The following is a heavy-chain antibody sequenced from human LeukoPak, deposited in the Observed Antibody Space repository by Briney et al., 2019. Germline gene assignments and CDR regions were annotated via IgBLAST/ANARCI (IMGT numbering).Heavy chain of an antibody. D-gene: IGHD2-21*01. Sequence: NPSQTLSLTCTVSGGSISSGSYYWSWIRQSAGKGLEWIGRIYTSGRTNYNPSLKSRVTISVDTSKNQFSLKLSSVTAADTAVYYCARAECGDCTIDYWGQGTLVTVSS. CDR3: ARAECGDCTIDY. CDR1: GGSISSGSYY. J-gene: IGHJ4*02. CDR2: IYTSGRT. V-gene: IGHV4-61*02.